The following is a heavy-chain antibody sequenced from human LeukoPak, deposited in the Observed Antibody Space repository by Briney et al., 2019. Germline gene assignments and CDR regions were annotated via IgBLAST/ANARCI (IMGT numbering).Heavy chain of an antibody. CDR3: ARSKWELLRPYYYGMDV. J-gene: IGHJ6*02. D-gene: IGHD1-26*01. Sequence: GASVKVSCKASGYTFTGYYMHWVRQAPGQGLEWMGWINPNSGGTNYAQKFQGWVTMTRDTSISTAYMELSRLRSDDTAVYYCARSKWELLRPYYYGMDVWGQGTTVTVSS. CDR1: GYTFTGYY. CDR2: INPNSGGT. V-gene: IGHV1-2*04.